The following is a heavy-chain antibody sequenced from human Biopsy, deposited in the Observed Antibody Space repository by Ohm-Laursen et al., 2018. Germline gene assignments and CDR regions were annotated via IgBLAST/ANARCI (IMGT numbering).Heavy chain of an antibody. CDR3: ATKLTGYFHH. CDR2: NIPILGTG. D-gene: IGHD3-9*01. Sequence: VASVKVSCKVPGGTFSNYGVNWVRQAPGQGLEWLGGNIPILGTGNYAQKFQDRVTVAADTSTSTATMELRSLRSDDTAVYYCATKLTGYFHHWGQGILVIVSS. V-gene: IGHV1-69*06. CDR1: GGTFSNYG. J-gene: IGHJ1*01.